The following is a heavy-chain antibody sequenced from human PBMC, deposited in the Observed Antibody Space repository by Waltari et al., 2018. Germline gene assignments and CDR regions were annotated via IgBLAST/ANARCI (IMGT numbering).Heavy chain of an antibody. V-gene: IGHV3-9*01. CDR2: ISWNSGSI. J-gene: IGHJ6*03. CDR1: GFTFDDYA. CDR3: AKDSGYYFHYMDV. Sequence: EVQLVESGGGLVQPGRSLRLSCAASGFTFDDYAMHWVRQAPGKGLEWVSGISWNSGSIGYADSVKGRFTISRDNAKNSLYLQMNSLRAEDTALYYCAKDSGYYFHYMDVWGKGTTVTVSS. D-gene: IGHD3-22*01.